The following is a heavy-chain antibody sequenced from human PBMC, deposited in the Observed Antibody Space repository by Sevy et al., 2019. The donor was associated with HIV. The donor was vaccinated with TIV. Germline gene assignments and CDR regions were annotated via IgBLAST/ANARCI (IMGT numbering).Heavy chain of an antibody. V-gene: IGHV4-30-2*01. J-gene: IGHJ5*02. CDR2: IYHSGST. CDR3: ARVATGTHHNNWFDP. Sequence: SETRSLTCAVSGGSVSSGGYSWSWIRQPPGKGLEWIGYIYHSGSTYYNPSLKSRLTIPVDRSKNQFSLNLSSVTAADTAVYYCARVATGTHHNNWFDPWGQGTLVTVSS. D-gene: IGHD1-1*01. CDR1: GGSVSSGGYS.